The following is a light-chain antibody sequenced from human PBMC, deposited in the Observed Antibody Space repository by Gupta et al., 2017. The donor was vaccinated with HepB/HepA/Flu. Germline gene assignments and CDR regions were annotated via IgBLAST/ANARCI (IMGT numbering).Light chain of an antibody. V-gene: IGKV1-39*01. CDR1: QNIFTY. Sequence: DIQMTQSPSSLSASVGDRVTITCRASQNIFTYLNWSQQKPGKASKLLIYAAFTLQRGVPSRSRGTGPATDFTLTIGILNPDAFAPYYSQQCHTAPSALGQGTKVEIK. J-gene: IGKJ2*01. CDR3: QQCHTAPSA. CDR2: AAF.